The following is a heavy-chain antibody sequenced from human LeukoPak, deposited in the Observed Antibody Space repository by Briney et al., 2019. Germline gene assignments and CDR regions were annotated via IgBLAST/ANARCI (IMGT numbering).Heavy chain of an antibody. J-gene: IGHJ4*02. D-gene: IGHD2-2*01. CDR2: ISSSGSTI. Sequence: GGSLRLSCAASGFTFSSYEMNWVRQAPGKGLEWVSYISSSGSTIYYADSVKGRFTISRDNAKNSLYLQMNSLRAEDTAVYYCARDIAGYQLLFHYWGQGTLVTVSS. CDR1: GFTFSSYE. CDR3: ARDIAGYQLLFHY. V-gene: IGHV3-48*03.